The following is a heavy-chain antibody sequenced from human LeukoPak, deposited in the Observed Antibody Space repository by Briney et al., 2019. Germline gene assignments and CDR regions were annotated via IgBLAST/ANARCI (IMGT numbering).Heavy chain of an antibody. J-gene: IGHJ4*02. D-gene: IGHD3-22*01. CDR3: ARVQSDYYDSSGYDY. Sequence: SETLSLTCTVSGGSISSGGYYWSWIRQHPGKGLEWIGYIYYSGSTYYNPSLKSRVTISVDTSKNQFSLKLSSVTAADTAVYYCARVQSDYYDSSGYDYWGQGTLVTVSS. CDR2: IYYSGST. V-gene: IGHV4-31*03. CDR1: GGSISSGGYY.